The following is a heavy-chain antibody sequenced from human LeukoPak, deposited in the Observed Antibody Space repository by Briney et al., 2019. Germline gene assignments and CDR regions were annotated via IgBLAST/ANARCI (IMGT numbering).Heavy chain of an antibody. CDR2: ISWNSGSI. Sequence: GGSLRLSCAASGFTFDDYAMHWVRQAPGKGLEWVSGISWNSGSIGYADSVKGRFTISRDNAKNSLYLQMNSLRAEDMALYYCAKDIRRAVAGIDPRWDGYRGYFDYWGQGTLVTVSS. D-gene: IGHD6-19*01. J-gene: IGHJ4*02. V-gene: IGHV3-9*03. CDR3: AKDIRRAVAGIDPRWDGYRGYFDY. CDR1: GFTFDDYA.